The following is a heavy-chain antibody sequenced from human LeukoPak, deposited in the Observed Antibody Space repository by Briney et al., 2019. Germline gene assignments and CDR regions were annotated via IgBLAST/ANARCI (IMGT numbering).Heavy chain of an antibody. D-gene: IGHD2-15*01. Sequence: GGSLRLSCAASGFTFSRHGMHWVRQAPGKGQEWVAFIRYDGSDKYYADSVKGRFTISRDNSENTLYLQMNSLRPEDTAVYYCAKGFYYCSDGCPQYYYYMDVWGKGTTVIVSS. V-gene: IGHV3-30*02. CDR3: AKGFYYCSDGCPQYYYYMDV. J-gene: IGHJ6*03. CDR1: GFTFSRHG. CDR2: IRYDGSDK.